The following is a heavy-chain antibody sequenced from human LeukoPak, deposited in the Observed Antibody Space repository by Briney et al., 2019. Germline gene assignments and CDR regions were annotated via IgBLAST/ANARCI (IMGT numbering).Heavy chain of an antibody. CDR2: IRYDGSNK. CDR3: AKDGMSRLGYFDY. V-gene: IGHV3-30*02. D-gene: IGHD1-1*01. CDR1: GFTFSSYG. Sequence: SGGSLRLSCAASGFTFSSYGMHWVRQAPGKGLEWVAFIRYDGSNKYYADSVKGRFTISRDNAKNSLYLQMNSLRAEDMALYYCAKDGMSRLGYFDYWGQGTLVTVSS. J-gene: IGHJ4*02.